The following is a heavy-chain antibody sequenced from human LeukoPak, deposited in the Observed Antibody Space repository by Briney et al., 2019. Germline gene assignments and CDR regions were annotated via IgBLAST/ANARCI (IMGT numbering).Heavy chain of an antibody. V-gene: IGHV1-2*07. CDR1: GYTFTDHY. CDR2: INPNSDGI. CDR3: ARGRSYYDNNDYHEMGFDY. J-gene: IGHJ4*02. D-gene: IGHD3-22*01. Sequence: ASVKVSCKASGYTFTDHYMHWVRQAPGQGLEWMGWINPNSDGINNYAHKFQGRVTMTRDTSISTAYMELSGLTSDDTAVYFCARGRSYYDNNDYHEMGFDYWGQGNLVTVSS.